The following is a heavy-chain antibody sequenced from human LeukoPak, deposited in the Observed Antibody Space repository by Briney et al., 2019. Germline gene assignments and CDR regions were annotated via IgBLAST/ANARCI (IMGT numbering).Heavy chain of an antibody. Sequence: GASVKVSCKASGYTFTGYYMHWVRQAPGQGLEWMGRINLNSGGTNYAQKFQGRVTMTRDTSISTAYMELSRLRSDDTAVYHCATERSHSSGWYGGIDYWGQGTLVTVSS. CDR1: GYTFTGYY. CDR2: INLNSGGT. V-gene: IGHV1-2*06. J-gene: IGHJ4*02. D-gene: IGHD6-19*01. CDR3: ATERSHSSGWYGGIDY.